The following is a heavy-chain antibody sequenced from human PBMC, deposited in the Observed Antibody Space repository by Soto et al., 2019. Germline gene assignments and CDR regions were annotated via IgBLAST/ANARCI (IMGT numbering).Heavy chain of an antibody. CDR2: ISAYNGNT. CDR3: ARSGDCSSTSCPENYYYYYYMDV. Sequence: KARRYAFTSNGSCWPRQEQGKGREWMGWISAYNGNTNYAQKLQGRVTMTTDTSTSTAYMELRSLRSDDTAVYYCARSGDCSSTSCPENYYYYYYMDVWGKGTTVTVSS. CDR1: RYAFTSNG. D-gene: IGHD2-2*01. V-gene: IGHV1-18*01. J-gene: IGHJ6*03.